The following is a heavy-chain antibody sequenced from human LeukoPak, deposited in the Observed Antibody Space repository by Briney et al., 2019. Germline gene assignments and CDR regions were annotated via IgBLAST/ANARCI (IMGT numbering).Heavy chain of an antibody. CDR1: GGSISSYY. CDR2: IYYSVST. V-gene: IGHV4-59*01. J-gene: IGHJ6*02. CDR3: ARGGEWLRYYYYYGMDV. D-gene: IGHD5-12*01. Sequence: SETLSLTCTVSGGSISSYYWSWIRQPPGKGLEWIGYIYYSVSTNYNPSLKSRVTISVDTSKNQFSLKLSSVTAADTAVYYCARGGEWLRYYYYYGMDVWGQGTTVTVSS.